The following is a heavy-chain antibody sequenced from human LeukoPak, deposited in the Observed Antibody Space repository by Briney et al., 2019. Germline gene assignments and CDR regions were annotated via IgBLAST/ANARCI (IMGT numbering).Heavy chain of an antibody. J-gene: IGHJ4*02. CDR3: ARPSSGGSCSFDY. Sequence: PGGSLRLSCAASGFTVSSNYMSWVRQAPGKGLEWVSVIYSGGSTYYADSVKGRFTISRDNSKNTLYLQMNSLRAEDTAVYYCARPSSGGSCSFDYWGQEPLVTVS. CDR1: GFTVSSNY. CDR2: IYSGGST. V-gene: IGHV3-53*01. D-gene: IGHD2-15*01.